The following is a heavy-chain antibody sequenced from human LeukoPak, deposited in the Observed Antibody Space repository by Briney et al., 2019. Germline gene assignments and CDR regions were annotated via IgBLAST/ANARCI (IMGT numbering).Heavy chain of an antibody. J-gene: IGHJ4*02. CDR3: ARSREKIVVVPAFDY. Sequence: GGSLRLSCAASGFTFSSYSMNWVRQAPGKGLEWVSSISSSSSYIYYADSVKGRFTISRDNAKNSLYLQMNSLRAEDTAVYYCARSREKIVVVPAFDYWGQGTLVTVSS. CDR1: GFTFSSYS. CDR2: ISSSSSYI. V-gene: IGHV3-21*01. D-gene: IGHD2-2*01.